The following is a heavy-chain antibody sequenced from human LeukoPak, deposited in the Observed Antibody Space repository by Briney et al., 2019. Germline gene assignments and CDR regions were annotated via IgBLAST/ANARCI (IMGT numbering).Heavy chain of an antibody. CDR2: IGVSGGNT. D-gene: IGHD4-17*01. CDR3: AKGQGLRYLDY. J-gene: IGHJ4*02. CDR1: GFTFSSYA. V-gene: IGHV3-23*01. Sequence: GGSLRLSCAASGFTFSSYAMNWVRQAPGKGLEWASAIGVSGGNTYYADSVKGRFTISRDNSKNTLFLQMNSLRAEDTAVYYCAKGQGLRYLDYWGQGTLVTVSS.